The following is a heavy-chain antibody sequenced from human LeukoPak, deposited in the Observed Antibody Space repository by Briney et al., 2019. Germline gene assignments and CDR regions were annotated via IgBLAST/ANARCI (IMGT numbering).Heavy chain of an antibody. CDR3: ARGPPNWGYDY. J-gene: IGHJ4*02. D-gene: IGHD7-27*01. V-gene: IGHV1-8*01. CDR1: GYTFTSYD. CDR2: MGPNSGNT. Sequence: ASVKVSCKASGYTFTSYDINWVRQATGQGPEWMGWMGPNSGNTGYAQKFQGRVTMTRSTSMSTAYMELSSLRSEDTAVYYCARGPPNWGYDYWGQGTLVTVSS.